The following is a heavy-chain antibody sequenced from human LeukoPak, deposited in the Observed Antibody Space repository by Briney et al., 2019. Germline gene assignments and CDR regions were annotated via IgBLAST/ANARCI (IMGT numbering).Heavy chain of an antibody. CDR1: EDTFTTYW. J-gene: IGHJ5*02. CDR3: ARLTNRWFDP. V-gene: IGHV5-51*01. CDR2: IYPGDSDT. Sequence: GESLKISCKESEDTFTTYWIAWVRQMPGKGLEWMGIIYPGDSDTRYSPSFQGQVTISADKSIGTAYLQWSSLKPSDTAIYYCARLTNRWFDPWGQGTLVTVSS.